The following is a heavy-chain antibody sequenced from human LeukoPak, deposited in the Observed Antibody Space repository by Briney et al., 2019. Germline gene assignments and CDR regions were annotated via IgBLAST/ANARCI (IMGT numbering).Heavy chain of an antibody. D-gene: IGHD3-10*01. CDR3: ARDSPYYYGSGSATYYMDV. J-gene: IGHJ6*03. Sequence: SETLSLTCTVSGGSISSYYWSWIRQPPGKGLEWIGYIYYSGSTNYNPSLKSRVTISVDTSKNQFSLKLSSVTAADTAVYYCARDSPYYYGSGSATYYMDVWGKGTTVTISS. CDR1: GGSISSYY. CDR2: IYYSGST. V-gene: IGHV4-59*01.